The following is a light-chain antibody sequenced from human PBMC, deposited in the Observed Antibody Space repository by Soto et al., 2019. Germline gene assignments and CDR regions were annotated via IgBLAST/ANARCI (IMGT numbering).Light chain of an antibody. V-gene: IGLV2-8*01. J-gene: IGLJ1*01. CDR3: SSYAGSNKSV. CDR1: SSDVGGYNY. Sequence: ALTRPSCASGSPGKSVTISCTGTSSDVGGYNYVSWYQQHPGKAPKLMVYEVSKRPSGVPDRFSGSKSGNTASLTVSGLQPEDEADYYCSSYAGSNKSVFGTGTKVTVL. CDR2: EVS.